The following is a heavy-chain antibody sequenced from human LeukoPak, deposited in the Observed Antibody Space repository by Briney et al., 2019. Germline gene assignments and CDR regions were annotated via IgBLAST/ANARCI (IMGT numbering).Heavy chain of an antibody. J-gene: IGHJ6*03. CDR1: GFTFSSYE. Sequence: GGSLRLSCAASGFTFSSYEMNWVRQAPGKGLEWVSYISSSGSTVYYADSVKGRFTISRDNAKNSLYLQMNSLRADDTAVYFCAKGIRGIPYYYMDVWGKGTTVTVSS. CDR2: ISSSGSTV. CDR3: AKGIRGIPYYYMDV. D-gene: IGHD6-13*01. V-gene: IGHV3-48*03.